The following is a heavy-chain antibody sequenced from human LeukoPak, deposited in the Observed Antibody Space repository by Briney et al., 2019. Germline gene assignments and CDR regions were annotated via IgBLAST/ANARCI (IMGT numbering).Heavy chain of an antibody. V-gene: IGHV3-23*01. CDR3: AKDRREFYGPKFDY. J-gene: IGHJ4*02. CDR2: ISGSGGST. Sequence: GGSLRLSRAASGFTFSSYAMSWVRQAPGKGLEWVSAISGSGGSTYYADSVKGRFTISRDNSKNTLYLQMNSLRAEDTAVYYCAKDRREFYGPKFDYWGQGTLVTVSS. CDR1: GFTFSSYA. D-gene: IGHD2/OR15-2a*01.